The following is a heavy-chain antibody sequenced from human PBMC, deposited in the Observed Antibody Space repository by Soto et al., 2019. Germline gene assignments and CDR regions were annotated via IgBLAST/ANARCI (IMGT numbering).Heavy chain of an antibody. D-gene: IGHD2-21*02. Sequence: SVKVSCKASGGTFNKFAFSWVRRAPGQGFEWMGGIIPVFRSANYAQRFRGRITITADEYTSTVYLYLNDLRSDDTAVYYCARRYCASDNCPLFYYFVDLWGLGTTVTVSS. J-gene: IGHJ6*02. CDR1: GGTFNKFA. CDR2: IIPVFRSA. CDR3: ARRYCASDNCPLFYYFVDL. V-gene: IGHV1-69*13.